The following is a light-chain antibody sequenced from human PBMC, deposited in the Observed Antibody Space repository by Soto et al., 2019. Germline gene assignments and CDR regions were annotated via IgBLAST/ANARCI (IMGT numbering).Light chain of an antibody. J-gene: IGLJ1*01. CDR2: EVN. CDR1: SSDVGGCDC. Sequence: QSALTQPACVSGSPGQSITISCTGTSSDVGGCDCVSWYQQYPGKAPKIMIYEVNYRPSGVSNRFSGSKSGNTASLTISGLQAEDEADYYCSSFTTTSTYVFGTGTKVTVL. V-gene: IGLV2-14*01. CDR3: SSFTTTSTYV.